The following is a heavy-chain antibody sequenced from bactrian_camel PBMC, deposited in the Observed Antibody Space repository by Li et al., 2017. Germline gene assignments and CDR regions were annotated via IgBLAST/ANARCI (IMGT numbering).Heavy chain of an antibody. CDR3: AADRGSGNGRETWVGYVPAFLY. D-gene: IGHD5*01. J-gene: IGHJ4*01. CDR1: DDDFSTYC. CDR2: ISPDGNTQ. V-gene: IGHV3S1*01. Sequence: VQLVESGGGSVQAGGSLTLRCEASDDDFSTYCLSWHRQAPGQAREGVASISPDGNTQYYADSVKGRFTISRDNANNTLYLLMNSLKHEDTAMYYCAADRGSGNGRETWVGYVPAFLYSGQGTQVTVS.